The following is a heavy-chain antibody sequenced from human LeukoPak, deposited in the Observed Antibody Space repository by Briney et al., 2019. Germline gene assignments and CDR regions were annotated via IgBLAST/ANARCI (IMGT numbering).Heavy chain of an antibody. V-gene: IGHV3-11*01. CDR2: ISSSGSTI. CDR1: GFTFSDYY. J-gene: IGHJ4*02. D-gene: IGHD3-10*01. Sequence: SGGSLRLSCAASGFTFSDYYMSWIRQAPGKGLEWVSYISSSGSTIYYADSVKGRFTISRDNAKNSLYLQMNSLRDEDTAVYYCARVRMDYGSGSPADYWGQGTLVTVSS. CDR3: ARVRMDYGSGSPADY.